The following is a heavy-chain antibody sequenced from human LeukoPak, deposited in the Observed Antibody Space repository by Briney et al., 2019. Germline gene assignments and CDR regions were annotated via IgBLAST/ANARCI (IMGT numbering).Heavy chain of an antibody. Sequence: GGSLSLSCEAPGLTFNEYTMHWVGRVPGKGLERVSLITHDGGAAFYADSVRGRFTISRDNSRNSLYLQMDSLRTEDTALYYCAREKRRLVDYWGQGTLVTVSS. V-gene: IGHV3-43*01. CDR3: AREKRRLVDY. J-gene: IGHJ4*02. CDR1: GLTFNEYT. D-gene: IGHD6-25*01. CDR2: ITHDGGAA.